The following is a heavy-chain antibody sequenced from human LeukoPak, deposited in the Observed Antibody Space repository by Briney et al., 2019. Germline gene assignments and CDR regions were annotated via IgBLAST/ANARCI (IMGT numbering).Heavy chain of an antibody. J-gene: IGHJ4*02. D-gene: IGHD6-19*01. CDR3: AIERQFSSGWYYFDY. Sequence: GGSLRLSCAASGLIVNTNYMSWVRQVPGKGLEWVSVIDSGGKTYYADSVKGRFTISRDNSKTTVILQMNSLRAEDTAVYYCAIERQFSSGWYYFDYWGQGILVTVSS. V-gene: IGHV3-53*01. CDR2: IDSGGKT. CDR1: GLIVNTNY.